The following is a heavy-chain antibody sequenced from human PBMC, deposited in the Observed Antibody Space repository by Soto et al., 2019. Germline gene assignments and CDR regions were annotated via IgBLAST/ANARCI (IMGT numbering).Heavy chain of an antibody. Sequence: ESGGGLVQPGGSLRLSCAGSGFTLSDHYIDWVRQAPGKGLEWVGRSRDKPQGYSTAYAASVKGRFTTSRDESKNSAYLQMNSLKTEDTAVYYCVRATHFSDSSGYTRCLDYWGQGTLVTVSS. CDR1: GFTLSDHY. D-gene: IGHD3-22*01. CDR2: SRDKPQGYST. J-gene: IGHJ4*02. CDR3: VRATHFSDSSGYTRCLDY. V-gene: IGHV3-72*01.